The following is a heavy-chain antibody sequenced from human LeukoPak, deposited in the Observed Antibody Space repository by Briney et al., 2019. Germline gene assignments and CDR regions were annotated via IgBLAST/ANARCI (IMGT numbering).Heavy chain of an antibody. CDR2: ISYDGSIK. CDR1: GFTFSSYA. J-gene: IGHJ4*02. CDR3: ARGPGYSSGWYVLSVDY. V-gene: IGHV3-30-3*01. Sequence: PSGRSLRLSCAASGFTFSSYAMHWVRQAPGKGLEWVAVISYDGSIKYYADSVKGRFTTSRDNSKNMLYLQMNSLSAEDTAVYYCARGPGYSSGWYVLSVDYWGQGTLVTVSS. D-gene: IGHD6-19*01.